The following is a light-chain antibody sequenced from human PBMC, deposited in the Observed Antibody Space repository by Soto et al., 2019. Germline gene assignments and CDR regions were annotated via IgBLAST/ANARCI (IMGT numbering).Light chain of an antibody. J-gene: IGKJ5*01. Sequence: EIVLTQSPSTLSLSPGERATLSCRASQSVSSYLAWYQQKPGQAPRLLIYDASNRATGIPARFSGSGSGTDFAHTISSLEPEDFAVYYCQQRSKWAPSIAFGKGTRLEIK. CDR1: QSVSSY. CDR2: DAS. CDR3: QQRSKWAPSIA. V-gene: IGKV3-11*01.